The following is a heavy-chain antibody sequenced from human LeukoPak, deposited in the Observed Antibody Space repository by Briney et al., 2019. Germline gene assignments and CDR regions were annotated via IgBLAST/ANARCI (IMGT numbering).Heavy chain of an antibody. CDR2: ISSSGSSI. J-gene: IGHJ4*02. Sequence: PGGSLRLSCAASGFTFSDYYMSWIRQAPGKGLEWTSYISSSGSSIQYADSVRGRFTISRDNAKTSLYLQMNSLRAEDTSVYYCARSAQWELPDYWGQGTLVTVSS. CDR3: ARSAQWELPDY. V-gene: IGHV3-11*04. D-gene: IGHD1-26*01. CDR1: GFTFSDYY.